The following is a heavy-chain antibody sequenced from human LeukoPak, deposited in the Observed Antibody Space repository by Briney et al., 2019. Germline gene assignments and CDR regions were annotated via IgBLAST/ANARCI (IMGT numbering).Heavy chain of an antibody. D-gene: IGHD1-26*01. CDR1: GFTFSSYG. J-gene: IGHJ3*02. Sequence: GGSLRLSCAASGFTFSSYGMPWVRQAPGKGLEWVAVISYDGSNKYYADSVKGRFTISRDNSKNTLYLQTNSLRAEDTAVYYCAKDGIGGAFDIWGQGTMVTVSS. CDR2: ISYDGSNK. V-gene: IGHV3-30*18. CDR3: AKDGIGGAFDI.